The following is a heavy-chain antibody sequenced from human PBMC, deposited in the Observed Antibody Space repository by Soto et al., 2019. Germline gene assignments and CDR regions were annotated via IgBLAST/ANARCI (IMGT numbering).Heavy chain of an antibody. V-gene: IGHV1-8*01. CDR2: MNPNSGNT. Sequence: GASVKVSCKASGYTFTSYDINWVRQATGQGLEWMGWMNPNSGNTGYAQKFQGRVTMTRNTSISTAYMELSSLRSEDTAVYYCARGGYSYGYYSGHYGMDVWGQGTTVTVSS. D-gene: IGHD5-18*01. CDR1: GYTFTSYD. J-gene: IGHJ6*02. CDR3: ARGGYSYGYYSGHYGMDV.